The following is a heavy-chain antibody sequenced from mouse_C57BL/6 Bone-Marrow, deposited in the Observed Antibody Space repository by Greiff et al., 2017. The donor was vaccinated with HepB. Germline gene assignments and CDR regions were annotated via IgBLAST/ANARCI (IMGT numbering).Heavy chain of an antibody. CDR3: ASSTAQVPYYAMDY. V-gene: IGHV1-80*01. CDR2: IYPGDGDT. Sequence: QVQLQQSGAELVKPGASVKISCKASGYAFSSYWMNWVKQRPGKGLEWIGQIYPGDGDTNYNGKFKGKATLTADKSSSTAYMQLSSLTSEDSAVYFCASSTAQVPYYAMDYWGQGTSVTVSS. CDR1: GYAFSSYW. D-gene: IGHD3-2*02. J-gene: IGHJ4*01.